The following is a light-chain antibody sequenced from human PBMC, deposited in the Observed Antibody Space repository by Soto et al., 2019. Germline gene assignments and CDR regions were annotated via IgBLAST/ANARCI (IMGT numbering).Light chain of an antibody. CDR3: SSYTSSGTYV. CDR2: DAS. CDR1: SSDVGGCNY. J-gene: IGLJ1*01. Sequence: QSVLAQPASVSGSPGQSITISCTGTSSDVGGCNYVSWYQQHPGKAPKVMIYDASNRPSGVSNRFSGSKSGNTASLTISGLQAEDEADYFCSSYTSSGTYVFGTGTKVTVL. V-gene: IGLV2-14*01.